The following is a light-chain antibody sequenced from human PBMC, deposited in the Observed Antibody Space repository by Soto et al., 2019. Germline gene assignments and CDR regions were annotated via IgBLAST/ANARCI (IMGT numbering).Light chain of an antibody. CDR3: QQNYSNPRT. CDR2: AAT. Sequence: DIQMTQSPFSLPASLAARVTITGRASQRISSYLNWYQQTPGKAPKLLIYAATNLQSGVPSRFSGSGSGTDFTLTISSLQPDDFGIYYCQQNYSNPRTFGQGTKVDIK. J-gene: IGKJ1*01. CDR1: QRISSY. V-gene: IGKV1-39*01.